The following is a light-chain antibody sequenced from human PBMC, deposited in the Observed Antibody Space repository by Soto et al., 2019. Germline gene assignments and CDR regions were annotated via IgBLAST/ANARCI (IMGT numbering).Light chain of an antibody. J-gene: IGLJ2*01. CDR2: DDN. CDR1: SSNIGGNS. Sequence: QAVVTQPPSVSAAPGQKVTISCSGSSSNIGGNSVSWYQQLPGTAPKLLIYDDNKRPSGIPDRFSGSKSGTSATLGITGFQTGDEADYYCGAWDSSLDVYVFGGGTKLTVL. V-gene: IGLV1-51*01. CDR3: GAWDSSLDVYV.